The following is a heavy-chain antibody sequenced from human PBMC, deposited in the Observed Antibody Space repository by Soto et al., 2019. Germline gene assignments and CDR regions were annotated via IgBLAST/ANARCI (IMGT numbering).Heavy chain of an antibody. Sequence: ASETLSLTYTVSGGSISSYYWSWIRQPPGKGLEWIGYIYYSGSTNYNPSLKSRVTISVDTSKNQFSLKLSSVTAADTAVYYCARRWGAAVDYWGQGTLVTVSS. CDR3: ARRWGAAVDY. D-gene: IGHD1-26*01. V-gene: IGHV4-59*08. CDR1: GGSISSYY. J-gene: IGHJ4*02. CDR2: IYYSGST.